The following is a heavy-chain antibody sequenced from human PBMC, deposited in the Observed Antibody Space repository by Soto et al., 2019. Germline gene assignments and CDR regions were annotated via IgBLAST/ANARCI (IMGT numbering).Heavy chain of an antibody. CDR2: ISYDGSNK. CDR3: VGGQYYFDY. J-gene: IGHJ4*02. CDR1: GFPFSSYG. Sequence: QVQLVESGGGVVQPGRSLRLSCAASGFPFSSYGMHWVREAPGKRLEWVAVISYDGSNKYYADSVKGRFTISRDNSVSKLYLQMNSLRPEDTALYYCVGGQYYFDYRGQGTLVTVSP. D-gene: IGHD3-10*01. V-gene: IGHV3-30*03.